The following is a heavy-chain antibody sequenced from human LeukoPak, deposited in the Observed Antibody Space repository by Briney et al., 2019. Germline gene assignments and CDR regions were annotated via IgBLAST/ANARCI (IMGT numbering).Heavy chain of an antibody. D-gene: IGHD6-19*01. Sequence: ASVKVSCKASGYTFTGYYIHWVRQAPGQGLEWMGWINPDGDVTKSAQKFQGRVTMTTDKSINTVFMELSGLTSDDTALYYCARDGGGGWRTRPFDYWGQGTLVTVSS. J-gene: IGHJ4*02. V-gene: IGHV1-2*02. CDR3: ARDGGGGWRTRPFDY. CDR1: GYTFTGYY. CDR2: INPDGDVT.